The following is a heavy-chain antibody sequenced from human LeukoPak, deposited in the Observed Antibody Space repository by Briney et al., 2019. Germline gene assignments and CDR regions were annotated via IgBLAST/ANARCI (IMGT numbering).Heavy chain of an antibody. CDR3: ARSSPASFRPYSIGWDINAFDI. Sequence: ASVKVSCKASVYTFTSYAMHWVRQAPGQRLEWMGWINAGNGNTKYSQKFQGRVTITRDTSASTAYMELSSLRSEDTAVYYCARSSPASFRPYSIGWDINAFDIWGQGTMVTVSS. CDR1: VYTFTSYA. J-gene: IGHJ3*02. D-gene: IGHD6-19*01. V-gene: IGHV1-3*01. CDR2: INAGNGNT.